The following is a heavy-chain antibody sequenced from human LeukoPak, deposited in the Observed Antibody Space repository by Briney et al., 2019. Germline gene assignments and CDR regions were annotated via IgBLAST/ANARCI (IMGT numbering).Heavy chain of an antibody. Sequence: SVKVSCKASGGTFSSYAISWVRQAPGQGLEWMGVINPIFHTPTYAKKFQGRLTITKDESMSTASMDLSSLTSDDTAVYYCARGRTTGEFDYWGQGTLVTVSS. V-gene: IGHV1-69*05. CDR3: ARGRTTGEFDY. J-gene: IGHJ4*02. CDR1: GGTFSSYA. CDR2: INPIFHTP. D-gene: IGHD4-11*01.